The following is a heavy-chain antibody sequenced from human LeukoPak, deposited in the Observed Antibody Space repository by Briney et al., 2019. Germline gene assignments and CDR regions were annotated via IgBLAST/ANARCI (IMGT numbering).Heavy chain of an antibody. CDR1: GYTFTGYY. J-gene: IGHJ4*02. D-gene: IGHD1-26*01. CDR3: ARKVGAPYYFDY. Sequence: GASVKVSCKASGYTFTGYYMHWVRQAPGQGLEWMGWMNPNSGNTGYAQKFQGRVTMTRNTSISTAYMELSSLRSEDTAVYYCARKVGAPYYFDYWGQGTLVTVSS. V-gene: IGHV1-8*02. CDR2: MNPNSGNT.